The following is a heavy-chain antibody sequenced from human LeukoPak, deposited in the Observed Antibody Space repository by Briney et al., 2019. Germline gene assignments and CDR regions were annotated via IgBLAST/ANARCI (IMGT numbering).Heavy chain of an antibody. CDR2: ISSDSSYI. CDR1: GFTFSSCS. CDR3: ARIRDFGASYHYFYMDV. V-gene: IGHV3-21*01. J-gene: IGHJ6*03. Sequence: GGSLRLSCAASGFTFSSCSMNWVRQAPGKGLEWVPAISSDSSYIYYADSVRGRFTISRDNAKTSLYLQMNSLRAEDTAVYYCARIRDFGASYHYFYMDVWGKGTTVTVSS. D-gene: IGHD4-17*01.